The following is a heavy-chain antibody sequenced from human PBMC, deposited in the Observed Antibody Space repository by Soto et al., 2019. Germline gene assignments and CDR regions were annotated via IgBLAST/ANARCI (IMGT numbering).Heavy chain of an antibody. CDR2: IHPSDSYT. V-gene: IGHV5-10-1*03. CDR1: GYAFTNYW. Sequence: EVQLLQSGPEVKKPGESLRISCKTSGYAFTNYWITWVRQMPGKGLEWMGKIHPSDSYTTYTRSFQGHVSISVDKSIRTAYLQWNSLKASDTAIYYCARLWGGDDFDKWGQGTLVTVSS. D-gene: IGHD7-27*01. J-gene: IGHJ4*02. CDR3: ARLWGGDDFDK.